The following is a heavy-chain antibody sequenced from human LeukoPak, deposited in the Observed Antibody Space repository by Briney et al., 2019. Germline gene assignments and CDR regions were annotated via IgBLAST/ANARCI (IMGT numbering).Heavy chain of an antibody. CDR2: IRYDGNNA. CDR1: GFTFNSYS. V-gene: IGHV3-30*02. J-gene: IGHJ4*02. Sequence: GGSLRLSCAASGFTFNSYSINWVRQAPGKGLEWVAFIRYDGNNAFYVDSVKGRFTISRDNSKNTLYLQMNSLRAEDTAVYYCAKGGDGYNYGSYFDYWGQGTLVTVSS. D-gene: IGHD5-24*01. CDR3: AKGGDGYNYGSYFDY.